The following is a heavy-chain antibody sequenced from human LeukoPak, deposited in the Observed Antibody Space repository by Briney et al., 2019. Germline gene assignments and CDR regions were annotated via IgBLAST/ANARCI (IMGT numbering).Heavy chain of an antibody. V-gene: IGHV3-21*01. Sequence: GGSLRLSCVASGFTFSSYSMMWVRQAPGEGLEWVSSISSESGYRYFADPVRGRFTISRDNANNSLLLQMNSLRVEDTAVYYCASKSRGHFDIWGQGTMVTVSS. CDR2: ISSESGYR. CDR1: GFTFSSYS. CDR3: ASKSRGHFDI. D-gene: IGHD3-10*01. J-gene: IGHJ3*02.